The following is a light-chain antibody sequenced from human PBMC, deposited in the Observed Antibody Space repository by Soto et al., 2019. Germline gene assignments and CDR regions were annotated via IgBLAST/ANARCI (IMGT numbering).Light chain of an antibody. CDR3: QQSYSTPWT. Sequence: DIQMTQSPSTLSAAVGDRVTITCRASQSISSYLNWYQQKPGTAPKLLIYAASTLQSGVPSRFSGSGSGTDFTLTISSLRPEDFATFYCQQSYSTPWTFGQGTKVDIK. CDR2: AAS. V-gene: IGKV1-39*01. CDR1: QSISSY. J-gene: IGKJ1*01.